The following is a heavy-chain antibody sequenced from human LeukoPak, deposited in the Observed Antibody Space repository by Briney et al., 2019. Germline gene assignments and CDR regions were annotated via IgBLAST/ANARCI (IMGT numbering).Heavy chain of an antibody. CDR3: ARGLRRKFASGGRYGSGSYEY. Sequence: SETLSLTCAVYGGSFSGYYWSWIRQPPGKGLEWIGEINHSGSTNYNPSLKSRVTISVDTSKNQFSLKLSSVTAADTAVYYCARGLRRKFASGGRYGSGSYEYWGQGTLVTVSS. CDR2: INHSGST. J-gene: IGHJ4*02. CDR1: GGSFSGYY. V-gene: IGHV4-34*01. D-gene: IGHD3-10*01.